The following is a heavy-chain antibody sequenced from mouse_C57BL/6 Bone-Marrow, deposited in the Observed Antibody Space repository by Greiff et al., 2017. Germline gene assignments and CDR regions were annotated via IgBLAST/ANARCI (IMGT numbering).Heavy chain of an antibody. J-gene: IGHJ1*03. CDR3: AREVPDYYGSSYWYFDV. V-gene: IGHV1-75*01. Sequence: VQLQQSGPELVKPGASVKISCKASGYTFTDYYINWVKQRPGQGLEWIGWIFPGSGSTYYNEKFKGKATLTVDKSSSTAYMLLSSLTSEDSAVYFCAREVPDYYGSSYWYFDVWGTGTTVTVSS. CDR2: IFPGSGST. CDR1: GYTFTDYY. D-gene: IGHD1-1*01.